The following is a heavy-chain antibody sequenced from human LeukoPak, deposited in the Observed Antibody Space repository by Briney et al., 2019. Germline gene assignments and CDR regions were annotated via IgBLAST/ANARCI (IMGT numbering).Heavy chain of an antibody. CDR1: GFTFSSYA. J-gene: IGHJ6*03. CDR3: ARVGEGATLGYYYYYYMDV. CDR2: ISSNGGRT. D-gene: IGHD1-26*01. V-gene: IGHV3-64*01. Sequence: SGGSLRLSCAASGFTFSSYAMHWVRQAPGKGMEYVSAISSNGGRTYYAYSVKGRFTISRDNSKNTLYLQMGSLRAEDMAVYYCARVGEGATLGYYYYYYMDVWGKGTTVTVSS.